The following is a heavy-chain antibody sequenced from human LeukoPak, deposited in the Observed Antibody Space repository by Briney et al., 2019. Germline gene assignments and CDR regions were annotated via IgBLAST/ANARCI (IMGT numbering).Heavy chain of an antibody. D-gene: IGHD2-2*01. J-gene: IGHJ3*02. CDR2: IYYSGST. CDR1: GGSISSYY. Sequence: PSETLSLTCTVSGGSISSYYWSWIRQPPGKGLEWIGYIYYSGSTNYNPSLKSRVTISVDTSKNQFSLRLSSVTAADTAVYYCARDCSSTSCSRRAFDIWGQGTMVTVSS. CDR3: ARDCSSTSCSRRAFDI. V-gene: IGHV4-59*01.